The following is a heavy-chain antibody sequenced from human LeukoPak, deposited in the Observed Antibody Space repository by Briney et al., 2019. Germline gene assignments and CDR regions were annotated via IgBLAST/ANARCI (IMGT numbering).Heavy chain of an antibody. V-gene: IGHV3-33*01. CDR1: GFTFSSYG. CDR3: ARDTYSIIMVRGQLDY. CDR2: IWYDGSNK. D-gene: IGHD3-10*01. J-gene: IGHJ4*02. Sequence: PGRSLRLSCAASGFTFSSYGMHWARQAPGKGLEWVAVIWYDGSNKYYADSVKGRFTISRDNSKNTLYLQMNSLRAEDTAVYYCARDTYSIIMVRGQLDYWGQGTLVTVSS.